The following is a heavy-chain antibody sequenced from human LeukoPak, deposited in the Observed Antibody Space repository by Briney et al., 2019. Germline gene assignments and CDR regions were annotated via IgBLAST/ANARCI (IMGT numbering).Heavy chain of an antibody. D-gene: IGHD2-2*01. V-gene: IGHV4-61*08. CDR1: GGSISSGDYY. CDR3: ARDLGYCSSTSCRDWFDP. J-gene: IGHJ5*02. Sequence: SQTLSLTCTVSGGSISSGDYYWSWIRQPPGKGLEWIGYIYYSGSTNYNPSLKSRVTISVDTSKNQFSLKLSSVTAADTAVYYCARDLGYCSSTSCRDWFDPWGQGTLVTVSS. CDR2: IYYSGST.